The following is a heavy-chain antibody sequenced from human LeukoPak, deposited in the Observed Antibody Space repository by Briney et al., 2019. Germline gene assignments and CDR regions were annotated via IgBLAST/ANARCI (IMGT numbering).Heavy chain of an antibody. J-gene: IGHJ6*03. CDR1: GGTFSSYA. V-gene: IGHV1-69*01. CDR2: IIPIFGTA. D-gene: IGHD6-6*01. Sequence: ASVKVSCKASGGTFSSYAISWVRQAPGQGLEWMGGIIPIFGTANYAQKFQGRVTITADESTSTAYMELSSLRSEDTAVYYCARDREYSSSSYMDVWGKGTTVTVSS. CDR3: ARDREYSSSSYMDV.